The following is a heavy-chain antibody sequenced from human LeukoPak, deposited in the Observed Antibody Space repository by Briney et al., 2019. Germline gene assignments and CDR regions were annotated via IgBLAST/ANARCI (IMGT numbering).Heavy chain of an antibody. J-gene: IGHJ4*02. CDR2: IYDNVDT. CDR1: GFTVTSNY. V-gene: IGHV3-53*01. Sequence: GGSLRLSCAPSGFTVTSNYMTWVRQAPGKGLEWVSIIYDNVDTSYADSVKGRFTVTRDSSKNTVSLEMNSLRVYDTAVYYCVSHSDPLTGYSFDYWGQGTLVTVSS. CDR3: VSHSDPLTGYSFDY. D-gene: IGHD3-9*01.